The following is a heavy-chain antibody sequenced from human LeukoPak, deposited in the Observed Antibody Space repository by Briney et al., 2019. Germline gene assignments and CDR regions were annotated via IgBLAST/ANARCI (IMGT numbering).Heavy chain of an antibody. CDR3: ATVGGWESSPLDY. CDR1: GFTFDDYD. D-gene: IGHD1-26*01. CDR2: INWNGGST. J-gene: IGHJ4*02. Sequence: GGSLRLSCAASGFTFDDYDMNWVRQAPGKGLEWVSSINWNGGSTGYAHSVKGRFTISRDNAKNSLYLQMNSLRAEDTAVYYCATVGGWESSPLDYWGQGTLVTVSS. V-gene: IGHV3-20*04.